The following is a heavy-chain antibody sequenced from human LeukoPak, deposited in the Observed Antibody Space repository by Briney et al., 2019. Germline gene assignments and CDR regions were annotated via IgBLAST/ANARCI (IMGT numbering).Heavy chain of an antibody. CDR3: ASIRKYCTDRVCLYLPFDY. CDR2: RNPNSGNT. Sequence: SVKVSCLASGYTFTNYVINWVGQATGQGLAWMGWRNPNSGNTGYAQKFQGRVTMTRNTSIGTAYMELSSLRSDDTAIYYCASIRKYCTDRVCLYLPFDYWGQGTLVTVSS. J-gene: IGHJ4*02. D-gene: IGHD2-8*01. V-gene: IGHV1-8*01. CDR1: GYTFTNYV.